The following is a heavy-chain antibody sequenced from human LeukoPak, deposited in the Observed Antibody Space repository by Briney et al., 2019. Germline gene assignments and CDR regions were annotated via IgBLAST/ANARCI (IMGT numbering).Heavy chain of an antibody. V-gene: IGHV1-46*01. CDR3: ARDGAGNEPFDY. Sequence: ASVKVSCKASGYTLINYYIHWVRQAPGPGLEWMGVINSRDGITNYAQKFQGRVTMTRDTSTSTVYMELSSLSSEDTAVYYCARDGAGNEPFDYWGQGTLVTVSS. CDR1: GYTLINYY. D-gene: IGHD1-26*01. J-gene: IGHJ4*02. CDR2: INSRDGIT.